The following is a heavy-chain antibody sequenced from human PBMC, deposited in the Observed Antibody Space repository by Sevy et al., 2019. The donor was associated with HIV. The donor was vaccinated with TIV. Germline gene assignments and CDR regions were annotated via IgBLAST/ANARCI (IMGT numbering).Heavy chain of an antibody. CDR3: AKSYFGSGTSYGMDL. J-gene: IGHJ6*02. D-gene: IGHD3-10*01. CDR1: GFTFRNFG. CDR2: IRQDGSEK. V-gene: IGHV3-7*01. Sequence: GGSLRLSCAVSGFTFRNFGMSWVRQAPGKGLEWVANIRQDGSEKYYVDSVRGRFTISKDNAKNSLFLQLNSLRAEDTSIYYCAKSYFGSGTSYGMDLWGRGTTVTVSS.